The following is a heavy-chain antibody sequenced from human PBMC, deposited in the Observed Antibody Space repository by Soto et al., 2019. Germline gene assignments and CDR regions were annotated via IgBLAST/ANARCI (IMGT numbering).Heavy chain of an antibody. CDR1: GYTFTSYG. CDR3: ARDPWGSSSLSLRFDP. J-gene: IGHJ5*02. D-gene: IGHD6-6*01. V-gene: IGHV1-18*04. Sequence: ASVKVSCKASGYTFTSYGISWVRQAPGQGLEWMGWISAYNGNTNYARKLQGRVTMTTDTSTSTAYMELRSLRSDDTAVYYCARDPWGSSSLSLRFDPWGQGTLVTVSS. CDR2: ISAYNGNT.